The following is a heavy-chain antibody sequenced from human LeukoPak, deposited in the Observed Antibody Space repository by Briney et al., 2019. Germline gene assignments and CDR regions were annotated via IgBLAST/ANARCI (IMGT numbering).Heavy chain of an antibody. CDR3: AKGIYGGVISH. CDR2: FDPEDGET. J-gene: IGHJ4*02. Sequence: ASVKVSCKVSGYTLTELSMNWVRQAPGKGLEWMGGFDPEDGETIYAQKFQGRVTMTEDIATDTAYMELSSLRSEDTAVYYCAKGIYGGVISHWGQGSLVSVYS. V-gene: IGHV1-24*01. CDR1: GYTLTELS. D-gene: IGHD3-16*01.